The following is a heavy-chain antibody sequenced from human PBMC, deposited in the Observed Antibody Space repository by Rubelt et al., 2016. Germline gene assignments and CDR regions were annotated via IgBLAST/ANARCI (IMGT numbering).Heavy chain of an antibody. CDR2: INHSGST. CDR1: GGSFSRYY. V-gene: IGHV4-34*01. CDR3: ASQRGYSRGRH. D-gene: IGHD6-19*01. Sequence: QVQLQQWGAGLLKPSETLSLTCAVSGGSFSRYYWSWIRQPPGQGLEWMGEINHSGSTTYNQSLRRRVPMSVDTSKNQFSPTLISVTAADTAVYYCASQRGYSRGRHWGQGTLVTVSS. J-gene: IGHJ4*02.